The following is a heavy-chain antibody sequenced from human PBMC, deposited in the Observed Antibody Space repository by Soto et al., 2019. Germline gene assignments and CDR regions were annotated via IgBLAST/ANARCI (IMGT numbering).Heavy chain of an antibody. V-gene: IGHV1-69*01. CDR2: IIPISGTA. Sequence: QVQLVQSGAELKKPGSSVKVSCKASGGTFSSYSVSWVRQAPGQGLEWMGGIIPISGTADYAQRFQGSVTITAEESMTTAYMELDNLTSEDTAVYFCARAIPDWLDPWGQGTLVTVSS. J-gene: IGHJ5*02. D-gene: IGHD2-21*01. CDR1: GGTFSSYS. CDR3: ARAIPDWLDP.